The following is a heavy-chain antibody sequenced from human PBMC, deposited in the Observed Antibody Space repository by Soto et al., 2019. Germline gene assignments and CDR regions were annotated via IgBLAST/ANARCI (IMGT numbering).Heavy chain of an antibody. Sequence: EVQLLESGGDLVQPGGSLRLSCAASGFTFSNYAMSWVRQAPGKGLEWVSLIRGSGGPTNYADSVKGRFTVPRDNSKNMLFLQMNSLRAEDTAVYYCVKDFRGGYDWTHDWGQGTLVTVSS. CDR2: IRGSGGPT. D-gene: IGHD5-12*01. J-gene: IGHJ4*02. CDR1: GFTFSNYA. CDR3: VKDFRGGYDWTHD. V-gene: IGHV3-23*01.